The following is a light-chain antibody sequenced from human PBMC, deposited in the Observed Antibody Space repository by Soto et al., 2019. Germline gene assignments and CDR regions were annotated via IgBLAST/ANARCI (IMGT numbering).Light chain of an antibody. J-gene: IGKJ4*01. CDR1: QSVSSSY. V-gene: IGKV3-20*01. CDR3: HQYDSSPLT. Sequence: EIVLTQSPGTLSLSPGERATLSCRASQSVSSSYLAWYQQKPGQAPRLLIYGASSRATGIPDRFSGSGSGTDFTINISRLEPEDFAVYYCHQYDSSPLTFGGGTQVEIK. CDR2: GAS.